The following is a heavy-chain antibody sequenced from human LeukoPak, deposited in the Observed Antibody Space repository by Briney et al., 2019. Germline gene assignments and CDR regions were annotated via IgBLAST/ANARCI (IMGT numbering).Heavy chain of an antibody. CDR1: GFTFSSYW. CDR3: AKDRRYCSSTSCHYFDY. V-gene: IGHV3-74*01. Sequence: GGSLRLSCAASGFTFSSYWMHWVRQAPGKGLVWVSRINSDGSSTSYADSVKGRFTISRDNAKNTLYLQMNSLRAEDTAVYYCAKDRRYCSSTSCHYFDYWGQGTLVTVSS. J-gene: IGHJ4*02. CDR2: INSDGSST. D-gene: IGHD2-2*01.